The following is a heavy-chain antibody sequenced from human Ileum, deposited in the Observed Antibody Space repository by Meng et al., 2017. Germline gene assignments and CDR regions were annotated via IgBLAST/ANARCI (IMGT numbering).Heavy chain of an antibody. D-gene: IGHD4-17*01. CDR3: ARRAHYGDPPR. V-gene: IGHV4-39*01. CDR2: IYYGGST. CDR1: SGSFTNNNYY. Sequence: QVQLQESGPGLVKPSETLSRTCSVSSGSFTNNNYYWVWIRRPPGKGLEWIGSIYYGGSTYYNPSLKSRVTISVDTSTNQLSLKLISVTAADTAVYYCARRAHYGDPPRWGQGILVTVSS. J-gene: IGHJ4*02.